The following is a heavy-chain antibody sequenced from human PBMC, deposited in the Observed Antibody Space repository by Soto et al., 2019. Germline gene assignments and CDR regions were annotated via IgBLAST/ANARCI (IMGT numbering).Heavy chain of an antibody. Sequence: EVQLVESGGGLVKPGGSLRLSCAASGFTFSSYSMNWVRQAPGKGLEWVSSISSSSSYIYYADSVKGRFTISRDNTKNSLYLQMNSLRAEDTAVYYCARVGEAARPGWGQGTLVTVSS. D-gene: IGHD6-6*01. CDR1: GFTFSSYS. J-gene: IGHJ4*02. CDR2: ISSSSSYI. CDR3: ARVGEAARPG. V-gene: IGHV3-21*01.